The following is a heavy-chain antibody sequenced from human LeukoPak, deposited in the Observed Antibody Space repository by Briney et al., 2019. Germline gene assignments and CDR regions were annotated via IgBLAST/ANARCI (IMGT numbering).Heavy chain of an antibody. J-gene: IGHJ4*02. Sequence: GGSLRLSCAASGFTFRSYAMSWVRQAPGKGLEWVSAISGSGGSTYYADSVKGRFTISRDNSKNTLYLQMNSLRAGDTAVYYCAKGQDYGDSNFDYWGQGTLVTVSS. CDR1: GFTFRSYA. V-gene: IGHV3-23*01. CDR3: AKGQDYGDSNFDY. D-gene: IGHD4-17*01. CDR2: ISGSGGST.